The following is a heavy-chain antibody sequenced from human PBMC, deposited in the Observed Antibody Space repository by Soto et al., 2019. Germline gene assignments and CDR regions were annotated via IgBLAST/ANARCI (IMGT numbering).Heavy chain of an antibody. CDR2: IYSDGST. CDR3: ARRGGYAFGMDV. CDR1: GFTVSSNY. J-gene: IGHJ6*02. D-gene: IGHD3-10*01. V-gene: IGHV3-53*01. Sequence: QVVESGGDLIQPGGSLRLSCAASGFTVSSNYMSWVRQAPGKGLEWVSIIYSDGSTYYADSVKGRFTISRDHSKNTLYLQMNSLRAEDTAVYYCARRGGYAFGMDVWGQGTTVTVSS.